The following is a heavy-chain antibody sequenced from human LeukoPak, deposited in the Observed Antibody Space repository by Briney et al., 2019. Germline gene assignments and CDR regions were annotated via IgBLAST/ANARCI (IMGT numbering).Heavy chain of an antibody. CDR2: IIPIFGTA. J-gene: IGHJ3*02. CDR3: ARDLAYPRYAFDI. CDR1: GGTFSSYA. Sequence: SVKVSCKASGGTFSSYAISWVRQAPGQGLEWMGGIIPIFGTANYAQKFQGRVTITADKSTSTAYMELSSLRSEDTAVYYCARDLAYPRYAFDIWGQGTMVTVSS. V-gene: IGHV1-69*06.